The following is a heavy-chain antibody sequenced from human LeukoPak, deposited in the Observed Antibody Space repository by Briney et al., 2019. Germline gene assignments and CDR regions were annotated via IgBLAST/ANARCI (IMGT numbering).Heavy chain of an antibody. CDR1: GFTFSNYW. CDR3: VRDGGVSGYDLLDY. V-gene: IGHV3-7*01. CDR2: INQDGSEE. Sequence: TGGSLRLSCAASGFTFSNYWMTWVRQAPGEGLEWVAHINQDGSEEHYMDSAKARFTISRDNDKNSLSLQMNSLRAEDTAVYYCVRDGGVSGYDLLDYWGQGTLVTVSS. D-gene: IGHD5-12*01. J-gene: IGHJ4*02.